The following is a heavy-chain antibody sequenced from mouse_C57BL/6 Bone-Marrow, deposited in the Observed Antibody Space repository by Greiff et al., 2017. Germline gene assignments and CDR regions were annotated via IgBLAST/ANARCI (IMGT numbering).Heavy chain of an antibody. D-gene: IGHD2-12*01. CDR1: GFSLTSSG. CDR2: IWGGGST. CDR3: ARRNLYADY. V-gene: IGHV2-9*01. Sequence: VKLQESGPGLVAPSQSLSITCTVSGFSLTSSGVDWVRQPPGKGLEWLGVIWGGGSTNSNSALMSRLHISKDPSKRQVFLKMNSLQTDDTAMDYCARRNLYADYWGQGTTLTVSS. J-gene: IGHJ2*01.